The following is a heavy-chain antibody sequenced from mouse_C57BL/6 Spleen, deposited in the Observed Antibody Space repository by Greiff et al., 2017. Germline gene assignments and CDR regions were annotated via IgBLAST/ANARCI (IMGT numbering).Heavy chain of an antibody. D-gene: IGHD2-5*01. CDR2: FHPYNDDT. CDR3: ARAYYSNYWYFDV. J-gene: IGHJ1*03. CDR1: GYTFTTYP. Sequence: QVTLKESGAELVKPGASVKLSCKASGYTFTTYPIEWMKQNHGKSLEWIGNFHPYNDDTKYNEKFKGKATLTVEKSSSTVYVELSRLTSDDSAVYYCARAYYSNYWYFDVWGTGTTVTVSS. V-gene: IGHV1-47*01.